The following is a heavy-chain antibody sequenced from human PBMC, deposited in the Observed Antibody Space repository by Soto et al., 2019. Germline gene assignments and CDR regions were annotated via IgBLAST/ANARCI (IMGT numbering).Heavy chain of an antibody. V-gene: IGHV4-39*01. CDR1: GGSISSSNFY. CDR2: IYYSGSI. J-gene: IGHJ4*02. Sequence: SETLSLTCTVSGGSISSSNFYWGWIRQPPGKGLEWIGSIYYSGSIYYKTSLKSRVTISVDKSKNQFSLKLSSVTAADTAVYYCARHVTGTTVYYFDYWGQGTLVTVSS. CDR3: ARHVTGTTVYYFDY. D-gene: IGHD1-7*01.